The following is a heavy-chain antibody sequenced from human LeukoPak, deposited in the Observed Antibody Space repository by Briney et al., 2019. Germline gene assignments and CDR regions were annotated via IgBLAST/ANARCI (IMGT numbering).Heavy chain of an antibody. Sequence: SETLSLTCAVYGGSFSGYYWSWIRQPPGKGLEWIGEINHSGSTNYNPSLKSRVTISVDTSKNQFSLKLSSVTAADTAVYYCARVLRQWLAPYYYGMDVWGPGTTVTVSS. D-gene: IGHD6-19*01. CDR1: GGSFSGYY. CDR2: INHSGST. CDR3: ARVLRQWLAPYYYGMDV. J-gene: IGHJ6*02. V-gene: IGHV4-34*01.